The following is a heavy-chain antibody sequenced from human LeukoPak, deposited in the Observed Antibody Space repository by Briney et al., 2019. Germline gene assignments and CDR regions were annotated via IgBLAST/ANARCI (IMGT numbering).Heavy chain of an antibody. V-gene: IGHV4-4*07. J-gene: IGHJ4*02. Sequence: ASETLSLTCTVSGGSISNYYWNWIRQPPGKGLEWIGRIYTSGSTNYNPSLKSRVTMSVDTSKNQFSLKLSSVTAADTAVYYCARFHGDLFDYWGQGTLVTVSS. D-gene: IGHD4-17*01. CDR2: IYTSGST. CDR1: GGSISNYY. CDR3: ARFHGDLFDY.